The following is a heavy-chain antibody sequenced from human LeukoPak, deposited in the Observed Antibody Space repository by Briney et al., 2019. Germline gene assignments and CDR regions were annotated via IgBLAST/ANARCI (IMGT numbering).Heavy chain of an antibody. J-gene: IGHJ3*02. CDR2: IHYSGNT. D-gene: IGHD2-2*01. CDR1: GGSISKYY. CDR3: ASGIIVVPAALRGHHQAFDI. V-gene: IGHV4-59*08. Sequence: SETLSLTCVVSGGSISKYYWSWIRQPPEKRLEWIGYIHYSGNTYYNPSLKSRVTISVDTSKKQFSLKLSSVTAADTAVYYCASGIIVVPAALRGHHQAFDIWGERTMVTVSS.